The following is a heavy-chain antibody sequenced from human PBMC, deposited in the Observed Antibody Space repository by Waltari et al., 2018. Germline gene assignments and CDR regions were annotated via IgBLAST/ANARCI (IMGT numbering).Heavy chain of an antibody. CDR2: IYYSGST. J-gene: IGHJ4*02. V-gene: IGHV4-39*01. CDR3: ARRTPHHYDSSGYSTPFDY. CDR1: GGSISSSSHY. D-gene: IGHD3-22*01. Sequence: QLQLQESGPGLVKPSEPLSLTCTVSGGSISSSSHYWGWLRQPPGKGLEWIGTIYYSGSTYYNPSLKSRVTISVDTSKNQFSLKVSSVTAADTAVYYCARRTPHHYDSSGYSTPFDYWGLGTLVTVSS.